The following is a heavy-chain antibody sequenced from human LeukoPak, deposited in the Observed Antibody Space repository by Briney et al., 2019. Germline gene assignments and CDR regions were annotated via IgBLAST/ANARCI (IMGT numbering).Heavy chain of an antibody. CDR3: ARDVGHCSGDSCYQDY. D-gene: IGHD2-15*01. CDR1: GFSFSTYW. J-gene: IGHJ4*02. V-gene: IGHV3-7*01. Sequence: GGSLRLYCAASGFSFSTYWMSWVRQVPGKGLEWVAIIKPDGGQKDYVDSVKDRFTITRDNAKNSVFLQMNNLRAEDTAVYYCARDVGHCSGDSCYQDYWGQGTLVTVSS. CDR2: IKPDGGQK.